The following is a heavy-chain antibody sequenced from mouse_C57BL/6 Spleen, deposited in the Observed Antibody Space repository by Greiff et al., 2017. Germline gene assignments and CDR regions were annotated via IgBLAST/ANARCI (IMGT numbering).Heavy chain of an antibody. J-gene: IGHJ3*01. V-gene: IGHV1-22*01. CDR3: ARTAQAPWFAY. CDR1: GYTFTDYN. Sequence: VQLQQSGPELVKPGASVKMSCKASGYTFTDYNMHWVKQSHGKSLEWIGYINPNNGGTSYNQTFKGKATLTVNKSSSTAYMELRSLTSEDSAVYYCARTAQAPWFAYWGQGTLVTVSA. D-gene: IGHD3-2*02. CDR2: INPNNGGT.